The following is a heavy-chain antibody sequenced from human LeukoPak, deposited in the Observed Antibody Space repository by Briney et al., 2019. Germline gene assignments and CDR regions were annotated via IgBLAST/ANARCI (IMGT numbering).Heavy chain of an antibody. V-gene: IGHV3-23*01. CDR1: GFTFSTYG. CDR2: ISGSGGST. D-gene: IGHD6-13*01. Sequence: PGGSLSLSCATSGFTFSTYGMSWVRQAPGKGLEWVSSISGSGGSTYYAGSVKGRFTISRDNSKNTLCLQMNSLRAEDSAIYYCVKGGYSSSWYVAQPWGQGTLVTVSS. J-gene: IGHJ5*02. CDR3: VKGGYSSSWYVAQP.